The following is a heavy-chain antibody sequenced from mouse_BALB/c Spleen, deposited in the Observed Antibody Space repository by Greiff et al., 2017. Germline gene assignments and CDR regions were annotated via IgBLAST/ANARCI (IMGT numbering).Heavy chain of an antibody. CDR1: GFTFSSYT. J-gene: IGHJ1*01. Sequence: EVKLMESGGGLVKPGGSLKLSCAASGFTFSSYTMSWVRQTPEKRLEWVATISSGGGNTYYPDSVKGRFTISRDNAKNNLYLQMSSLRSEDTALYYCARYGYDVWYFDVWGAGTTVTVSS. CDR3: ARYGYDVWYFDV. D-gene: IGHD2-2*01. CDR2: ISSGGGNT. V-gene: IGHV5-9*03.